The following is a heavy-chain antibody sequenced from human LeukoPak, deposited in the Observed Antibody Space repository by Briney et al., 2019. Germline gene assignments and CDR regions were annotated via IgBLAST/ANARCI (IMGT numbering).Heavy chain of an antibody. D-gene: IGHD3-16*01. Sequence: ASVKVSCKASGYTFTGYYMHWVRQAPGQGLEWMGWINPNSGGTNYAQKFQGRVTMTRDTSISTAYMELSRLRSDDTAVYYCARDRGRWGTTPDYWGQGTLVTVSS. CDR2: INPNSGGT. CDR1: GYTFTGYY. V-gene: IGHV1-2*02. J-gene: IGHJ4*02. CDR3: ARDRGRWGTTPDY.